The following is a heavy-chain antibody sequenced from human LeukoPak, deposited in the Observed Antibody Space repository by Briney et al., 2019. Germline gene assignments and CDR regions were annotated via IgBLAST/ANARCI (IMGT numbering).Heavy chain of an antibody. CDR3: ARDPFSSGWTGGAFDI. CDR1: GFTFSSYA. Sequence: GGSLRLSCAASGFTFSSYAMHWVRPAPGKGLECLSVISSDGSLEYYADSVKGRFTISRDNSKNTLYLQMNSLRAEDTAVYYCARDPFSSGWTGGAFDIWGQGTMVTVSS. J-gene: IGHJ3*02. D-gene: IGHD6-19*01. V-gene: IGHV3-30*14. CDR2: ISSDGSLE.